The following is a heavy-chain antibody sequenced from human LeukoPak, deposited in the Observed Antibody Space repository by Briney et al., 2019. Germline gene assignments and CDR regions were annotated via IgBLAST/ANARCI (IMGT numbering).Heavy chain of an antibody. V-gene: IGHV1-69*13. D-gene: IGHD3-9*01. J-gene: IGHJ4*02. Sequence: SVKVSCKASGGTFSSYAISWVRQAPGQGLEWMGGIIPIFGTSNYAQKFQGRVTITADESTSTAYMELNSLRSEDTAVYYCARDSGYGRYYFDYWGQGTLVTVSS. CDR3: ARDSGYGRYYFDY. CDR1: GGTFSSYA. CDR2: IIPIFGTS.